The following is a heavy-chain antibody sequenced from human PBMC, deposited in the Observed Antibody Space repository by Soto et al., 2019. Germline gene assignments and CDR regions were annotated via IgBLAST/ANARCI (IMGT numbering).Heavy chain of an antibody. D-gene: IGHD3-3*01. CDR1: GGTISSFG. CDR2: IVPIDGST. CDR3: ARSFTKSRRGGVAFDY. V-gene: IGHV1-69*01. J-gene: IGHJ4*02. Sequence: QVQLVQSGAEVKKPGSSVRVSCTTSGGTISSFGMNWVRQAPGQGLEWMGGIVPIDGSTKYAEKFQGRVTITADASTSTVYMGLSSLRSEDTAVYYCARSFTKSRRGGVAFDYWGQGTLLTVS.